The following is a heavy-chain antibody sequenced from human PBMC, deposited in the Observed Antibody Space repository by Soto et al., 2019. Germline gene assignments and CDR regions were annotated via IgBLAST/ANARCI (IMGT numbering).Heavy chain of an antibody. CDR2: IIPIFGTA. D-gene: IGHD3-22*01. CDR3: AREGASGSHIGY. V-gene: IGHV1-69*01. CDR1: GGTFSSYA. J-gene: IGHJ4*02. Sequence: QVQLVQSGAEVKKPGSSVKVSCKASGGTFSSYAISWVRQAPGQGLEWMGGIIPIFGTANYAQKFQGRVTIAADESTSTAYMELSSLRAADTAVYYCAREGASGSHIGYWGQGTLVTVSS.